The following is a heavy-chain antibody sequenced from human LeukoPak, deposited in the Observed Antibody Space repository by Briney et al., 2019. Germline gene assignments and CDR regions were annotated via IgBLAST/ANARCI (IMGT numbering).Heavy chain of an antibody. CDR2: TNSGGGT. CDR1: GFTISGFY. Sequence: GGSLRLSCAASGFTISGFYMTWVRQAPGKGLEWVSVTNSGGGTYYADSVRGRFTISRDNSKNTLSLQVNSLRAEDTAVYYCAREIYDSYDYWGQGTLVTVSS. D-gene: IGHD3-10*01. J-gene: IGHJ4*02. CDR3: AREIYDSYDY. V-gene: IGHV3-66*01.